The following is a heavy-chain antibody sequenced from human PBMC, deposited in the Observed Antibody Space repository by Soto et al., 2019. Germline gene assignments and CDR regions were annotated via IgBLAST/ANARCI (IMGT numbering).Heavy chain of an antibody. CDR3: ARVADIVVVPAAANYGMDV. V-gene: IGHV1-69*06. CDR2: IIPIFGTA. CDR1: GGTFSSYA. Sequence: SVKVSCKASGGTFSSYAISWVRQAPGQGLEWMGGIIPIFGTANYAQKFQGRVTITADKSTSTAYMELSSLRSEDTAVYYCARVADIVVVPAAANYGMDVWGQRTTVTVSS. D-gene: IGHD2-2*01. J-gene: IGHJ6*02.